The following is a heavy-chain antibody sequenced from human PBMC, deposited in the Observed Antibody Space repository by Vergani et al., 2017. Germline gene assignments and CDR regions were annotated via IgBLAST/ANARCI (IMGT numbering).Heavy chain of an antibody. J-gene: IGHJ1*01. CDR1: GGTFSSYA. Sequence: QVQLVQSGAEVKKPGSSVKVSCKASGGTFSSYAISWVRQAPGQGLEWMGGIIPIFGTANYAQKFQGRVTITADDSTSTAYMQLSSLRSEDTAVYYCAGCSGGSCPPGFQHWGQGSLVTVAS. V-gene: IGHV1-69*01. CDR2: IIPIFGTA. CDR3: AGCSGGSCPPGFQH. D-gene: IGHD2-15*01.